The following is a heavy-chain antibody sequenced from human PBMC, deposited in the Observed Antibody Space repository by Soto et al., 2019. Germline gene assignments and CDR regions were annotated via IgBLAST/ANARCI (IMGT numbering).Heavy chain of an antibody. Sequence: QVQLQESGPGLVQPSETLSLSCSVSGGSIRGHYWGWVRQIPGKGREWIGYMYYSGSTNYNPFLNSRVTISVDTSKTHFSLRLTSVTAADASVDYCARGPYYDLIWNYYYMYVWGKGTTVTVSS. CDR1: GGSIRGHY. CDR3: ARGPYYDLIWNYYYMYV. CDR2: MYYSGST. D-gene: IGHD3-16*01. V-gene: IGHV4-59*08. J-gene: IGHJ6*03.